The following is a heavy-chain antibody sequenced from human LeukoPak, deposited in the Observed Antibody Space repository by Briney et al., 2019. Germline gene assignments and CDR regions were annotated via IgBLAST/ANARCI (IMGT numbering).Heavy chain of an antibody. V-gene: IGHV3-74*01. Sequence: QPGGSLRLSCAASGFTFSNYWMHWVRQAPGKGLVWVSRINSDGSSTSYADSVKGRFTISRDNAKNTLYLQMNSLRAEDTAVYYCARVRLGILWFGETIPPLFDYWGQGTLVTVSS. CDR2: INSDGSST. J-gene: IGHJ4*02. CDR3: ARVRLGILWFGETIPPLFDY. D-gene: IGHD3-10*01. CDR1: GFTFSNYW.